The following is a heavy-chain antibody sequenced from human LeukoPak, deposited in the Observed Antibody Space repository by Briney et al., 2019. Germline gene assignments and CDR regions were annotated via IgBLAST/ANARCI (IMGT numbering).Heavy chain of an antibody. Sequence: GGSLRLSCAASGFTFSSLAMSWVRQAPGKGLEWVSVISSGGDDTFYADSVRGRFSIFRDNSKNTVYLQMNSLRAEDTAVYFCAKPIAVGATRCFDYWGQGTLVTVSS. D-gene: IGHD1-26*01. CDR2: ISSGGDDT. V-gene: IGHV3-23*01. J-gene: IGHJ4*02. CDR3: AKPIAVGATRCFDY. CDR1: GFTFSSLA.